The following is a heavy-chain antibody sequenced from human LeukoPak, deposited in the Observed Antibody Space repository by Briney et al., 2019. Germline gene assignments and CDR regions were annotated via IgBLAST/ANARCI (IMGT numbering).Heavy chain of an antibody. J-gene: IGHJ6*02. D-gene: IGHD3-9*01. CDR1: GFTFSNYA. CDR3: ARSIGLTGGGVDV. Sequence: GGSLRLSCTASGFTFSNYAMTWVRQAPGEGLEWIASIRGGGDTKYYADSVKGRFTISRDNAKKTLYLQMNSLRAEDTAVYYCARSIGLTGGGVDVWGQGTTVTVSS. V-gene: IGHV3-23*01. CDR2: IRGGGDTK.